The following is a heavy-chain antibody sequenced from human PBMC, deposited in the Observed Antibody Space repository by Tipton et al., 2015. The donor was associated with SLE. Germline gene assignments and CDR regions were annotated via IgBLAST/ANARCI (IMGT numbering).Heavy chain of an antibody. Sequence: TLSLTCTVSGDSISSNTYYWSWIRQPPGKGLEWVGTIYYTGRTYYNPSLKSRVTVSLDTSKNQFSLRLSSVTAADTAVYYCARGAPGTLRAFDFWVQETVVTVSS. D-gene: IGHD1-26*01. V-gene: IGHV4-39*07. CDR1: GDSISSNTYY. CDR2: IYYTGRT. CDR3: ARGAPGTLRAFDF. J-gene: IGHJ3*01.